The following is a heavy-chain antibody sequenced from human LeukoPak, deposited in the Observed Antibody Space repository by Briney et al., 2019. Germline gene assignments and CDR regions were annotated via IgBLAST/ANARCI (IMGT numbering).Heavy chain of an antibody. Sequence: SETLSLTCTVSGGPITSSGYYWGWIRQPPGKGLEWIGSMFYGGTTYHNPSLKSRVTIFVDTSKTQFSLNLNSVTASDTAVYYCARWRVGATPCYYYYMDVWGKGTTVTVSS. D-gene: IGHD1-26*01. CDR2: MFYGGTT. J-gene: IGHJ6*03. V-gene: IGHV4-39*01. CDR3: ARWRVGATPCYYYYMDV. CDR1: GGPITSSGYY.